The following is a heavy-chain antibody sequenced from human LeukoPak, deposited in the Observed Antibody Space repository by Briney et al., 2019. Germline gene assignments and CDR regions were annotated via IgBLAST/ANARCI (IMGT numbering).Heavy chain of an antibody. D-gene: IGHD6-19*01. CDR2: ISGSGGST. CDR3: AKVHPKWLVVGWYFDY. CDR1: GFTFSSYW. Sequence: PGGSLRLSCAASGFTFSSYWMSWVRQAPGKGLEWVSAISGSGGSTYYADSVKGRFTISRDNSKNTLYLQMNSLRAEDTAVYYCAKVHPKWLVVGWYFDYWGQGTLVTVSS. J-gene: IGHJ4*02. V-gene: IGHV3-23*01.